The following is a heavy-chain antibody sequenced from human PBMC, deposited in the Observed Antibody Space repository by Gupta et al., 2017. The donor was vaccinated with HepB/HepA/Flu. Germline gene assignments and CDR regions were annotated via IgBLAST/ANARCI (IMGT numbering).Heavy chain of an antibody. D-gene: IGHD6-19*01. J-gene: IGHJ6*02. CDR3: ARLRDDSGSNGMDV. CDR1: GLTFCAHY. CDR2: SRTKAYNYRT. V-gene: IGHV3-72*01. Sequence: EVQLVESGGGLVQPGGSLRLSVEAHGLTFCAHYLEWVRQAPGKGLEWVGRSRTKAYNYRTDYGASVKGRFTISRDDSMNSLFLQMNSLKTEDTAVYYCARLRDDSGSNGMDVWGQGTTVIVSS.